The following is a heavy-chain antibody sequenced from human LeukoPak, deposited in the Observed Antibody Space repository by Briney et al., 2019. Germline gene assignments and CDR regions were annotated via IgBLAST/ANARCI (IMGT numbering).Heavy chain of an antibody. CDR1: GFTFSASA. CDR3: ARRSNLVALDDAFDM. CDR2: IRSKADSYAT. J-gene: IGHJ3*02. D-gene: IGHD2-15*01. V-gene: IGHV3-73*01. Sequence: PGGSLRLSCAASGFTFSASAIHWVRQASGKGLEWVGRIRSKADSYATAYAASVKGRFTISRDDSKNTACLQVNSLKTEDTAVYYCARRSNLVALDDAFDMWGQGTLVTVSS.